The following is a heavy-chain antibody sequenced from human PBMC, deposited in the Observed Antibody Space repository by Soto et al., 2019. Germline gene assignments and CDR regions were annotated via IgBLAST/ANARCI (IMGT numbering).Heavy chain of an antibody. CDR2: IIPIFGTA. J-gene: IGHJ5*02. V-gene: IGHV1-69*12. CDR1: GGTFSSYA. CDR3: ARSPQYYDILTGYPSMRNWFDP. D-gene: IGHD3-9*01. Sequence: QVQLVQSGAEVKKPGSSVKVSCKASGGTFSSYAISWVRQAPGQGLEWMGGIIPIFGTANYAQKFQGRVTITADEPTRPAYMELRSLRSEDTAVYYCARSPQYYDILTGYPSMRNWFDPWGQGTLVTVSS.